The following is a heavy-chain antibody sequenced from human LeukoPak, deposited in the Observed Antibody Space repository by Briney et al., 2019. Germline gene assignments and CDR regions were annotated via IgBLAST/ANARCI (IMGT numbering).Heavy chain of an antibody. J-gene: IGHJ4*02. CDR3: AREWQYQFDY. CDR2: VYHSGFT. Sequence: SETLSLTCTVSGGSITNTNYYWAWIRQPPGEGLEWIGSVYHSGFTYYTPSLKSRVSISVDTSKNQFSLKVTSVTAADTAVYYCAREWQYQFDYWGQGSLVTVSS. CDR1: GGSITNTNYY. D-gene: IGHD4-11*01. V-gene: IGHV4-39*07.